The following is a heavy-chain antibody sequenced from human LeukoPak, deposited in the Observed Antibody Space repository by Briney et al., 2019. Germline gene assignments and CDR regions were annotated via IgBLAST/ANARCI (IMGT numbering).Heavy chain of an antibody. Sequence: GGSLRLSCAASGFTFSSYAMHWVRQAPGKGLEWVAVISYDGSNKYYADSVKGRFTISRDNSKNTLYLQMNSLRAEDTAVYYCARDASSAPDHLDYWGQGTLVTVSS. D-gene: IGHD6-6*01. CDR1: GFTFSSYA. J-gene: IGHJ4*02. V-gene: IGHV3-30-3*01. CDR3: ARDASSAPDHLDY. CDR2: ISYDGSNK.